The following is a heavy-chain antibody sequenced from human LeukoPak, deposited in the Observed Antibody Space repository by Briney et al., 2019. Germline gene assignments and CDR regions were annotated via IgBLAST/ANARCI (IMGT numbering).Heavy chain of an antibody. J-gene: IGHJ4*02. D-gene: IGHD2/OR15-2a*01. CDR3: ARDSKDFYGLLDY. CDR2: ISSGGSTI. CDR1: GFIFSSYE. V-gene: IGHV3-48*03. Sequence: GGSLRLSCAASGFIFSSYEMNWVRQAPGKGLEWVSYISSGGSTIFYADSVKGRFTISRDNAKNSLYLQMNSLRAEDTALYYCARDSKDFYGLLDYWGQGTLVTVSS.